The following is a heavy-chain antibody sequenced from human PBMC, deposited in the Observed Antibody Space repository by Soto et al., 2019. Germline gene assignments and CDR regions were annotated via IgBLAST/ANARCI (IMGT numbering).Heavy chain of an antibody. Sequence: EVQLVESGGGLVQPGRSLRLSCAASGFTFDDYAMHWVRQAPGKGLEWVSGISWNSGSIGYADSVKGRFTISRDNAKNSLYLQMNSXRAXXXAXXXXAXXXAXXXXXXXXGMDXWGQGTTVTVSS. CDR2: ISWNSGSI. J-gene: IGHJ6*02. V-gene: IGHV3-9*01. D-gene: IGHD6-13*01. CDR3: AXXXAXXXXXXXXGMDX. CDR1: GFTFDDYA.